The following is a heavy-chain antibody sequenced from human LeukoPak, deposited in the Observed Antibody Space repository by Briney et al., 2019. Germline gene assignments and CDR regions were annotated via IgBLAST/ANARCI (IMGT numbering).Heavy chain of an antibody. J-gene: IGHJ3*02. Sequence: GGSPRLSCAASGFTFSSYEMNWVRQAPGKGLEWVSYISSSGSTIYYADSVKGRFTISRDNAKNSLYLQMNSLRAEDTAVYYCARYPTISDAFDIWGQGTMVTVSS. CDR2: ISSSGSTI. CDR3: ARYPTISDAFDI. CDR1: GFTFSSYE. V-gene: IGHV3-48*03. D-gene: IGHD3-9*01.